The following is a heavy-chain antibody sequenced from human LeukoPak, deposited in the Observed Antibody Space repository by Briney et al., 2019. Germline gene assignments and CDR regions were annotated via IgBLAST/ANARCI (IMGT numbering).Heavy chain of an antibody. Sequence: SETLSLTCTVSGGPISSYYWSWIRQPPGKGLEWIGYIYYSGSTNYNPSLKSRVTISVDTSKNQFSLKLSSVTAADTAVYYCARVLHSSGWYFDYWGQGTLVTVSS. V-gene: IGHV4-59*01. CDR2: IYYSGST. J-gene: IGHJ4*02. CDR3: ARVLHSSGWYFDY. CDR1: GGPISSYY. D-gene: IGHD6-19*01.